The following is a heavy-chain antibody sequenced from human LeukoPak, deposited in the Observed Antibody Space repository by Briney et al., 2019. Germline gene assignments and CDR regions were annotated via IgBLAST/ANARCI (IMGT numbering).Heavy chain of an antibody. V-gene: IGHV1-18*01. J-gene: IGHJ5*02. D-gene: IGHD2-2*01. CDR1: GYTFTSYG. Sequence: ASVKVSCKASGYTFTSYGISWVRQAPGQGLEWMGWISAYNGNTNYAQKLQGRVTTTTDTSTSTAYMELRSLRSDDTAVYYCARYCSSTSCYWSWFDPWGQGTLVTVSS. CDR3: ARYCSSTSCYWSWFDP. CDR2: ISAYNGNT.